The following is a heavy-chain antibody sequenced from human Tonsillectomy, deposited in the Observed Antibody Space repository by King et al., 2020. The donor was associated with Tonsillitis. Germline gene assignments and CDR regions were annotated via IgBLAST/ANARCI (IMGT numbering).Heavy chain of an antibody. CDR3: AKEQKKYFEA. CDR2: ITRDGGSA. D-gene: IGHD3-3*01. CDR1: GFTFDDYT. Sequence: VQLVESGGVVIQPGGSLRLSSVASGFTFDDYTMYWVRQAPGKGLEWVSLITRDGGSAFYADFVKGRFTISRDNSKNSLYLQMNSLRSEDTAFYYCAKEQKKYFEAWGQGTLVTVSS. V-gene: IGHV3-43*01. J-gene: IGHJ4*02.